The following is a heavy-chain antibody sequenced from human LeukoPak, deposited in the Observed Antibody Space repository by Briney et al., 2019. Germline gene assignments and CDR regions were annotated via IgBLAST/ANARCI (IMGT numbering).Heavy chain of an antibody. Sequence: SQTLSLTCTVSGGSISSGDYYWSWIRQPPGKGLEWIGYIYYSGSTYYNPSLKSRVTISVDTSKNQFSLKLSSATAADTAVYYCARDLVVDAFDIWGQGTMVTVSS. V-gene: IGHV4-30-4*08. CDR3: ARDLVVDAFDI. CDR1: GGSISSGDYY. D-gene: IGHD2-8*02. CDR2: IYYSGST. J-gene: IGHJ3*02.